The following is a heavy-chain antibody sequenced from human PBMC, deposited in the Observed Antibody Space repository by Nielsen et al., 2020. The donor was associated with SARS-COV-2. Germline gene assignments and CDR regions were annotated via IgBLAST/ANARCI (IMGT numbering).Heavy chain of an antibody. Sequence: SLKISCAASGFTFSSSWMHWVRQAPGKGLVWVSRIGSDESITNYVDSVKGRFTISRDNAKNTLYLQMNSLRAEDTAVYYCAREMGGSSRHFDYWGQGTLVTVSS. D-gene: IGHD6-13*01. J-gene: IGHJ4*02. CDR1: GFTFSSSW. CDR3: AREMGGSSRHFDY. CDR2: IGSDESIT. V-gene: IGHV3-74*01.